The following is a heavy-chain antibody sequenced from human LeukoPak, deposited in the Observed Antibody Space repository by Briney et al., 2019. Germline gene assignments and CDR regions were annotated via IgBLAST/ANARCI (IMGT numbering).Heavy chain of an antibody. CDR1: GFTFSSYA. Sequence: SLRLSCAASGFTFSSYAMSWVRQVPGTGLERVSAISASGDARCYADFVKGRFSISRDNAKNTLYLQMKSLRAEDTAVYYCAKDRVVIMPASLNYWGQGTLVTVSS. J-gene: IGHJ4*02. D-gene: IGHD2-21*01. V-gene: IGHV3-23*01. CDR3: AKDRVVIMPASLNY. CDR2: ISASGDAR.